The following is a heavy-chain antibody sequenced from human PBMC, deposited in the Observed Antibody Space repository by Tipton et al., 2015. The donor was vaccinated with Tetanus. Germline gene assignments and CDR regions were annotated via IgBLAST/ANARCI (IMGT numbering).Heavy chain of an antibody. Sequence: GSLRLSCAASGFTFSAYYMSWIRLAPGKGLEWISYISHTGTTTYYSASVMGRFTVSRDNTKNSLCLEINSLRAEDTAVYYCARSESRIAPRIPWGMDIWGQGTTVTVSS. CDR1: GFTFSAYY. J-gene: IGHJ6*02. CDR2: ISHTGTTT. V-gene: IGHV3-11*01. D-gene: IGHD6-6*01. CDR3: ARSESRIAPRIPWGMDI.